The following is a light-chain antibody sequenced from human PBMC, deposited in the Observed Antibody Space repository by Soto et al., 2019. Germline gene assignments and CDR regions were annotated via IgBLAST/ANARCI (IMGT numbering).Light chain of an antibody. Sequence: EIVLTQSPGTLSLSPGDRATLSCRASQSVSSSYLAWYQQIPGQAPRLLIDGASSRATGIPDRFSGSGSGTDVTQTISRLEPADSAVYYCQQYGSSPLSFGAETKVEIK. CDR3: QQYGSSPLS. CDR1: QSVSSSY. CDR2: GAS. V-gene: IGKV3-20*01. J-gene: IGKJ4*01.